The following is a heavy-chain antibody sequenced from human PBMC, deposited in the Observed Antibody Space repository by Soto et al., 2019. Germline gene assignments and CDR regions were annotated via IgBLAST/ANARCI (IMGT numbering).Heavy chain of an antibody. CDR2: INHSGST. CDR3: ARGQRITIFGVVKGKNWFDP. J-gene: IGHJ5*02. D-gene: IGHD3-3*01. Sequence: PSETLSLTCAVYGGSFSGYYWSWIRQPPGKGLEWIGEINHSGSTNYNPSLKSRVTISVDTSKNQFSLKLSSVTAADTAVYYCARGQRITIFGVVKGKNWFDPWGQGTLVTVSS. V-gene: IGHV4-34*01. CDR1: GGSFSGYY.